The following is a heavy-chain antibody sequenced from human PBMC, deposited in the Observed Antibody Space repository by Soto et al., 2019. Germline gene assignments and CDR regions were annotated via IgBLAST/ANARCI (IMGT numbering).Heavy chain of an antibody. D-gene: IGHD4-17*01. CDR3: AREDSFYGEPGYGMNV. J-gene: IGHJ6*02. V-gene: IGHV4-31*03. CDR1: GAIISSGGFY. CDR2: IYYTGST. Sequence: QVQLQESGPGLVEASQTLSLTCTVSGAIISSGGFYWSWIRQRPGKGLEWIGHIYYTGSTYYNPSLNSRVTISVDVSRNQFSLKLRSVTAADTAKYFCAREDSFYGEPGYGMNVWGQGTTVTASS.